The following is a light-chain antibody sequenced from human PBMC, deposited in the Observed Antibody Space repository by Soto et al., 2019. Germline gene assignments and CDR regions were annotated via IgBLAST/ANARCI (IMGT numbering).Light chain of an antibody. Sequence: DLQMTQSPSSVSASVGDRVTLTCRVSQGVSTWLAWFQQRPGKAPKLLIYSGSTLQPGVPSRFSGSGSGTDFLLTISSLQPEDVAVYYCQQTDSFPFTFGGGTRVEIK. J-gene: IGKJ4*02. CDR1: QGVSTW. V-gene: IGKV1-12*02. CDR3: QQTDSFPFT. CDR2: SGS.